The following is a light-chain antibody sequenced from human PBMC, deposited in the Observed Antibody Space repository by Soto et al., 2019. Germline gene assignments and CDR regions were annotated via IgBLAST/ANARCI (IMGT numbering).Light chain of an antibody. Sequence: EIVLTQSPATLSLSPGERATLSCRASQSVSSYLAWYQQKPGQAPSLLIYDASNRATGIPARFSGSGSGTDFTLTISSLEPEDVAVYYCQQRSNWPPDTFGQGTKLEIK. CDR3: QQRSNWPPDT. CDR2: DAS. CDR1: QSVSSY. V-gene: IGKV3-11*01. J-gene: IGKJ2*01.